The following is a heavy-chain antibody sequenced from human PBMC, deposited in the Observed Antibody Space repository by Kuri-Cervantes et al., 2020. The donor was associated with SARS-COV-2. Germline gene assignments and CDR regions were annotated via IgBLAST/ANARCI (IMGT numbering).Heavy chain of an antibody. CDR1: GYTFTSYG. Sequence: ASVKVSCKASGYTFTSYGISWVRQAPGQGLEWTGWISAYNGNTNYARKLQGRVTMTTDTSTSTAYMELRSLRSDDTAVYYCARDYRIAAAGSTGDIDYWGQGTLVTVSS. V-gene: IGHV1-18*01. CDR3: ARDYRIAAAGSTGDIDY. D-gene: IGHD6-13*01. J-gene: IGHJ4*02. CDR2: ISAYNGNT.